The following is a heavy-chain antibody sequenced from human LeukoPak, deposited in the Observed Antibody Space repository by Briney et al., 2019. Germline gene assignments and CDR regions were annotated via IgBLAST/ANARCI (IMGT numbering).Heavy chain of an antibody. CDR1: GFTFSSYA. CDR3: ANHMIVVVMCFQH. CDR2: ISYDGSNK. Sequence: GGSLRLSCAASGFTFSSYAMHWVRQAPGKGLEWVAVISYDGSNKYYADSVKGRFTISRDNSKDTLYVQMNSLRAEDTAVYYCANHMIVVVMCFQHWGQGTLVTVSS. J-gene: IGHJ1*01. D-gene: IGHD3-22*01. V-gene: IGHV3-30*04.